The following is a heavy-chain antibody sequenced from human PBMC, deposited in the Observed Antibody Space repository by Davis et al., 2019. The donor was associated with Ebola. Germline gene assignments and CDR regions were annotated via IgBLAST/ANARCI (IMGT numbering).Heavy chain of an antibody. CDR2: IYPTDSDT. CDR1: GYNFPNYW. J-gene: IGHJ3*02. CDR3: ARHQNYFNSSGYYDASDI. D-gene: IGHD3-22*01. V-gene: IGHV5-51*01. Sequence: PGGSLRLSCKGSGYNFPNYWIAWVRQMPGKGLEWMGVIYPTDSDTRYSPSFQGQVTISADKSINTAYLQWSSLKASDTAIYYCARHQNYFNSSGYYDASDIWGQGTMVTVSS.